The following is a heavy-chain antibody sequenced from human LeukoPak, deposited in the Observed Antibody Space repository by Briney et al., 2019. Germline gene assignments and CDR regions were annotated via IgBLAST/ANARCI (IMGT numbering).Heavy chain of an antibody. Sequence: PGGSLRLSCAASAGFTFRGYWMHWVRQAPGKGLVWVSRIYPDGRTTNYADSVKGRFTISRDNAEDTMYLQMSSLGVDDTGVYYCARGHHTGMAADFWGQGTLVTVSS. V-gene: IGHV3-74*01. CDR3: ARGHHTGMAADF. CDR1: AGFTFRGYW. J-gene: IGHJ4*02. D-gene: IGHD3-10*01. CDR2: IYPDGRTT.